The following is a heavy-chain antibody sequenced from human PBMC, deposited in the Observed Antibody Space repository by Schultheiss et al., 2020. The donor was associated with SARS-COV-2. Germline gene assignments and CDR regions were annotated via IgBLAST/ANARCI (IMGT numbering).Heavy chain of an antibody. CDR2: INPNSGGT. D-gene: IGHD1-26*01. CDR3: ARDFSERGGSFSAY. J-gene: IGHJ4*02. V-gene: IGHV1-2*02. Sequence: ASVKVSCKASGYTFTSYGISWVRQAPGQGLEWMGWINPNSGGTNYAQKFQGRVTMTRDTSISTAYMELSGLTSEDTAVYYCARDFSERGGSFSAYWGQGTLVTVSS. CDR1: GYTFTSYG.